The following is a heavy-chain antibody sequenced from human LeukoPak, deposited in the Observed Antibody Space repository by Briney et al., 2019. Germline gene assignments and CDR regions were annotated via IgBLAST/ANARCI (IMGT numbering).Heavy chain of an antibody. J-gene: IGHJ6*02. Sequence: SETLSLTCAVSGGSISSSNWWSWVRQPPGKGLEWIGEIYHSGSTNYNPSLKSRVTISVDKSKNQFSLKLSSVTAADTAVYYCARTPSKGYYGMDVWGQGTTVTVSS. V-gene: IGHV4-4*02. CDR2: IYHSGST. CDR3: ARTPSKGYYGMDV. CDR1: GGSISSSNW.